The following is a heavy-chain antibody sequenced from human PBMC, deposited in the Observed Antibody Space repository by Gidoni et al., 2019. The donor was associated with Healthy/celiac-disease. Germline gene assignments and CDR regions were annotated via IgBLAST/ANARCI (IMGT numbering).Heavy chain of an antibody. CDR1: GFTFSSYA. D-gene: IGHD3-16*01. Sequence: QMQLVESGGGVVKPGRSLRLSWSASGFTFSSYAMHWVRQAPGKGLEWVAVISYDVSNKYYADSVQGRFTISRDNSKHTLYLQMNSLRAEDTAVYYCARDRGEYDYYGMDVWGQGTTVTVSS. J-gene: IGHJ6*02. CDR2: ISYDVSNK. CDR3: ARDRGEYDYYGMDV. V-gene: IGHV3-30-3*01.